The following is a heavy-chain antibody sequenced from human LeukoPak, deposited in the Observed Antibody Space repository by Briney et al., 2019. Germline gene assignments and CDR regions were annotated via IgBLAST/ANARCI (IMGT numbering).Heavy chain of an antibody. V-gene: IGHV3-23*01. J-gene: IGHJ6*02. CDR3: AKDGGGSLEWLPPMDV. CDR2: ITGSGGGT. D-gene: IGHD3-3*01. CDR1: GFTFSGHA. Sequence: QPGGSLRLSCAASGFTFSGHAMGWVRQAPGKGLEWVSSITGSGGGTYYGDSVKGRFTISRDNSMNTLFLQMNSLRAEDTAVYYCAKDGGGSLEWLPPMDVWGQGTTVTVPS.